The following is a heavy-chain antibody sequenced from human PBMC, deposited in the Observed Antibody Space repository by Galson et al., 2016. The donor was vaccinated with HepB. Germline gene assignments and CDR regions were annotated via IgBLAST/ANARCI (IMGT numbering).Heavy chain of an antibody. J-gene: IGHJ4*02. V-gene: IGHV4-59*01. Sequence: ETLSLTCTVSGGSISSFYWSWIRQPPGQGLEWIGSIYNSGSTSYNPSFKSRFTISVDTPQTQLSLKLRSVTAADTAVYYCARDRDSSSYSSLDYWGQGTPVTVSS. CDR1: GGSISSFY. CDR3: ARDRDSSSYSSLDY. CDR2: IYNSGST. D-gene: IGHD2-15*01.